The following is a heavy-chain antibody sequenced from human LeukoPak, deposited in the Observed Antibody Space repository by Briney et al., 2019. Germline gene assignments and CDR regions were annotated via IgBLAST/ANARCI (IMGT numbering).Heavy chain of an antibody. CDR2: INHSGST. J-gene: IGHJ4*02. CDR1: GGPFSGYY. CDR3: ARGRPRYYYGSGSYYRGPFDY. V-gene: IGHV4-34*01. Sequence: SETLSLTCAVYGGPFSGYYWSWIRQPPGKGLEWIGEINHSGSTNYNPSLKSRVTISVDTSKNQFSLKLSSVTAADTAVYYCARGRPRYYYGSGSYYRGPFDYWGQGTLVTVSS. D-gene: IGHD3-10*01.